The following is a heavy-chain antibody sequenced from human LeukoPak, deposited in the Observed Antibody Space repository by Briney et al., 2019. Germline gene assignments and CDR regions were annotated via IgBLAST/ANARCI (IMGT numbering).Heavy chain of an antibody. CDR3: ARDSGDQYYFDY. J-gene: IGHJ4*02. D-gene: IGHD1-1*01. CDR1: GGSISSGSYY. CDR2: IYTSRST. V-gene: IGHV4-61*02. Sequence: PSETLSLTCTVSGGSISSGSYYWSWVRQPAGRGLEWVGRIYTSRSTNYNPSLKSRVTISVDTSKNQFSLKLSSVTAADTAVYYCARDSGDQYYFDYWGQGTLVTVSS.